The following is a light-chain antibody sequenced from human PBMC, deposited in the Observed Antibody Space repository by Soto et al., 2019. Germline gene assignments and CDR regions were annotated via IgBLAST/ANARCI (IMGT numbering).Light chain of an antibody. CDR3: WLYIGGYV. V-gene: IGLV7-46*01. CDR2: DTA. J-gene: IGLJ1*01. CDR1: TGPVATGHY. Sequence: QAVVTQVPSLAVSPGGAVPLTCGSSTGPVATGHYAYWFLQKPGQAPRPLIYDTANKFSWTPARWSGSLLGGKAALTLSGAQPEDEAAYYCWLYIGGYVFGPGTKGTVL.